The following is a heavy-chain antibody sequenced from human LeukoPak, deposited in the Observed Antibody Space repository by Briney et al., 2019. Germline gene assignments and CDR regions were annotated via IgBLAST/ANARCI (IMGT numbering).Heavy chain of an antibody. D-gene: IGHD3/OR15-3a*01. J-gene: IGHJ3*02. CDR3: ARRRRTGDAFDI. Sequence: SETLSLTCTVSGGSISSSSYYWGWIRQPPGKGLEWIGSIYYSGSTSYNPSLKSRVTISVDTSKNQFSLKLSSVTAADTAVYYCARRRRTGDAFDIWGQGTMVTVSS. CDR2: IYYSGST. CDR1: GGSISSSSYY. V-gene: IGHV4-39*01.